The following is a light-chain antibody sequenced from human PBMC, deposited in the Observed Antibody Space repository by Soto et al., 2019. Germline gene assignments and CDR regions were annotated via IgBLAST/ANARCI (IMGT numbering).Light chain of an antibody. CDR1: QSVSNN. J-gene: IGKJ1*01. Sequence: TQYPDTLSLSPGERATLSCRAIQSVSNNYLAWYQQKPGQAPRLLIYGASNRATGIPARFSGSGSGTEFTLTISSLQSEDFAVYYCQQYNYWPPWTFGQGTKVDIK. CDR2: GAS. CDR3: QQYNYWPPWT. V-gene: IGKV3-15*01.